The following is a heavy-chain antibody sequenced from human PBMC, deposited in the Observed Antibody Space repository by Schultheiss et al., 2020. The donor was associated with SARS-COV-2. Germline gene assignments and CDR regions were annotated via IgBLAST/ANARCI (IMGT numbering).Heavy chain of an antibody. Sequence: GGSLRLSCAASGFTFSSYSMNWVRQAPGKGLEWVSYISSSGSTIYYADSVKGRFTISRDNSKNTLYLQMNSLRAEDTAVYYCARDIDYDRAFDIWGQGTMVTVSS. V-gene: IGHV3-48*01. CDR2: ISSSGSTI. J-gene: IGHJ3*02. CDR1: GFTFSSYS. CDR3: ARDIDYDRAFDI. D-gene: IGHD3-22*01.